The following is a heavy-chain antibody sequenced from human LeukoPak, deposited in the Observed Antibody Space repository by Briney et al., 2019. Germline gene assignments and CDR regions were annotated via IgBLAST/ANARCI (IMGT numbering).Heavy chain of an antibody. V-gene: IGHV3-33*03. CDR1: GFTFDSYG. Sequence: GGSLRLSCEASGFTFDSYGIHWVRQAPGKGLEWVAVIWYDGSQIYYADSVKGRFTISRDNSKNTLYLQMNSLRAEDTAVYYCAKGQFYDFWSGYYKDPKYYFDCWGQGTLVTVSS. D-gene: IGHD3-3*01. J-gene: IGHJ4*02. CDR3: AKGQFYDFWSGYYKDPKYYFDC. CDR2: IWYDGSQI.